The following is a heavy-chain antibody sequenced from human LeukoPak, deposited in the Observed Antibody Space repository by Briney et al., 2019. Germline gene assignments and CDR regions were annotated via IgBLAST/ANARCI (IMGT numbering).Heavy chain of an antibody. CDR1: GGSISSGGYY. CDR2: IYYSGST. J-gene: IGHJ4*02. V-gene: IGHV4-31*03. D-gene: IGHD4-11*01. CDR3: ARRAKLYDHGNLE. Sequence: SETLSLTCTVSGGSISSGGYYWSWIRQHPGKGLEWIGYIYYSGSTYYNPSLKSRVTISVDTSKNQFSLKLSSVTAADTAVYYCARRAKLYDHGNLEWGQGTLVTVSS.